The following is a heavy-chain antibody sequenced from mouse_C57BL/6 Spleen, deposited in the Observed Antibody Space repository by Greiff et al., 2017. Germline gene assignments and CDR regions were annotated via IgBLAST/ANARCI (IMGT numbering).Heavy chain of an antibody. Sequence: EVHLVESGGGLVKPGGSLKLSCAASGFTFSDYGMHWVRQAPEKGLEWVAYISSGSSTIYYADTVKGRFTISRDNAKNTLFLQMTSLRSEDTAMYYCARSSYYYGSSWYFDVWSTGTTVTVSS. J-gene: IGHJ1*03. V-gene: IGHV5-17*01. CDR1: GFTFSDYG. CDR2: ISSGSSTI. D-gene: IGHD1-1*01. CDR3: ARSSYYYGSSWYFDV.